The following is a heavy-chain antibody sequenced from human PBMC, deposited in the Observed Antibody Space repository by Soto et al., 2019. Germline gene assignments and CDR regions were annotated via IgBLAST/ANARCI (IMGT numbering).Heavy chain of an antibody. V-gene: IGHV1-8*01. J-gene: IGHJ5*02. Sequence: QVHLVQSGAEVRKPGASVKVSCKASGYTFTSYAINWVRQATGQGLEWMGWMNPNSGNTAYAQKFQGRVTMTRNTSISTAHMELSSLRSEDAAVYYCARERTRGFDPWGQGTLVTVSS. CDR3: ARERTRGFDP. CDR1: GYTFTSYA. CDR2: MNPNSGNT.